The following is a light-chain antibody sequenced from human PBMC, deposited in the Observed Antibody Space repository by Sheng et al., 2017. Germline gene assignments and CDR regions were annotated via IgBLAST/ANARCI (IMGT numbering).Light chain of an antibody. Sequence: EIVLTQSPVTLSVSPGERATLSCGASQSVGNNLAWYQQKPGQAPRLLMYGASTRAAGVPARFSGSGSGTEFTLTISGLQSEDFATYYCQHPGTFGQGTRLEIK. J-gene: IGKJ5*01. CDR1: QSVGNN. CDR2: GAS. V-gene: IGKV3-15*01. CDR3: QHPGT.